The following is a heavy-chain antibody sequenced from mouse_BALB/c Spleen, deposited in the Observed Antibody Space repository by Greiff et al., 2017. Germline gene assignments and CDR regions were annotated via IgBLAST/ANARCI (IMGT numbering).Heavy chain of an antibody. CDR3: ARGDSYMDY. J-gene: IGHJ4*01. CDR1: GFTFSSFG. Sequence: EVMLVESGGGLVQPGGSRKLSCAASGFTFSSFGMHWVRQAPEKGLEWVAYISSGSSTIYYADTVKGRFTISRDNPKNTLFLQMTSLRSEDTAMYYCARGDSYMDYWGQGTSVTVSS. CDR2: ISSGSSTI. V-gene: IGHV5-17*02. D-gene: IGHD2-13*01.